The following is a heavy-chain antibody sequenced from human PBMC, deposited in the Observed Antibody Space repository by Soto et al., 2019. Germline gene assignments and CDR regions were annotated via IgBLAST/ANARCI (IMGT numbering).Heavy chain of an antibody. CDR1: GGSFSGYY. CDR2: INHSGTI. D-gene: IGHD2-21*02. J-gene: IGHJ6*02. V-gene: IGHV4-34*01. CDR3: ARADRTLVTSYSLDV. Sequence: NPSETLSLTCAVYGGSFSGYYWTWIRQPQGKGLEWIGEINHSGTINFNPSLKSRLTISLDTSKKHFSLKLSSVTDADTAAYYCARADRTLVTSYSLDVWGQGTTVTVSS.